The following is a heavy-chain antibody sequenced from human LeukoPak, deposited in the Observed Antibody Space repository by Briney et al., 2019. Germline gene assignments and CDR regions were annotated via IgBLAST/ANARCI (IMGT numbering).Heavy chain of an antibody. CDR1: GYTFTGYY. V-gene: IGHV1-2*02. J-gene: IGHJ4*02. Sequence: ASVKVSCKTSGYTFTGYYIHWVRQVPGQGLEWMGWINPNSGGINYPQKFQGRVTMTRDTSISTAYMELSRLRSDDTAVYYCARVLLGYCSGGSCSKTFDYWGQGTLVTVSS. D-gene: IGHD2-15*01. CDR2: INPNSGGI. CDR3: ARVLLGYCSGGSCSKTFDY.